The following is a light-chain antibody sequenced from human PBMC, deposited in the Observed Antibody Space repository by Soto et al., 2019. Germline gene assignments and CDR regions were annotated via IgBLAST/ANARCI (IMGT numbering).Light chain of an antibody. CDR2: RAS. Sequence: DIQMTQSPSTLSASVGDRVTITCRASQSISNWLAWYQQKPGKAPKLLIYRASALESGVPSRFSGSGSGTEFTLTISRLQPDDFATYYCQQYNSYSHTFGQGTKVEIK. J-gene: IGKJ2*01. V-gene: IGKV1-5*03. CDR3: QQYNSYSHT. CDR1: QSISNW.